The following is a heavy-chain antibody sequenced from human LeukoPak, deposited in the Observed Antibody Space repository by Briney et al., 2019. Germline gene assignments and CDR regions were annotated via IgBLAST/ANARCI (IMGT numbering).Heavy chain of an antibody. D-gene: IGHD3-22*01. CDR3: ARDYSDSSGYYWPFDS. Sequence: SETLSLTCTVSGGSISSGDYYWSWIRQPPGKGLEWIGYIYYTGSTNYNPSLKSRVTISVDTSKNQFSLKLTSVTAADTAVYYCARDYSDSSGYYWPFDSWGQGTLVTVSS. CDR1: GGSISSGDYY. V-gene: IGHV4-61*08. CDR2: IYYTGST. J-gene: IGHJ4*02.